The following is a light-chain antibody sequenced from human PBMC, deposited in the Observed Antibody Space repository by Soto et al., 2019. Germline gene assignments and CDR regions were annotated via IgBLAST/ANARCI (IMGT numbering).Light chain of an antibody. CDR1: QTISSW. Sequence: DIQMTQSPSTLSGSVGDRVTITCRASQTISSWLAWYHQKPGKAPKLLIYKASTLESGVPSRFSGSGSGTEFTLTISSLQPDDFATYYCQHYNSYSEAFGQGTKVDI. V-gene: IGKV1-5*03. J-gene: IGKJ1*01. CDR3: QHYNSYSEA. CDR2: KAS.